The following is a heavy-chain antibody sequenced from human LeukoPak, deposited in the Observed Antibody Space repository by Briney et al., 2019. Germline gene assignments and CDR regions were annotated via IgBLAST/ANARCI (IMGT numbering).Heavy chain of an antibody. Sequence: PGTSPRLSCAASGFTFNNFAMHWVRQAPGKGLEWVAVISIDGAKTYSADSVKGRFTISRDNSKKTLYLKMNTARAEDTAVYYCAKGEGGSSSWYDFYDYGMDVWGKGTTVTVSS. V-gene: IGHV3-30*18. J-gene: IGHJ6*04. CDR3: AKGEGGSSSWYDFYDYGMDV. CDR2: ISIDGAKT. D-gene: IGHD2-2*01. CDR1: GFTFNNFA.